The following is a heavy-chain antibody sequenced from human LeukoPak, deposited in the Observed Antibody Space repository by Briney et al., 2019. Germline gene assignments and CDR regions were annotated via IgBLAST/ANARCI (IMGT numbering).Heavy chain of an antibody. CDR2: ISYSSSAI. CDR3: ARGYYSGSGSYFDC. V-gene: IGHV3-48*03. D-gene: IGHD3-10*01. Sequence: QPGGSLRLSCEASGFTFSGYEMNWVRQAPGKGLEWVSYISYSSSAIYYADSVKGRFTISRDNAKNSLYLQMNSLRAEDTAVYYCARGYYSGSGSYFDCWGQGTLVTVSS. CDR1: GFTFSGYE. J-gene: IGHJ4*02.